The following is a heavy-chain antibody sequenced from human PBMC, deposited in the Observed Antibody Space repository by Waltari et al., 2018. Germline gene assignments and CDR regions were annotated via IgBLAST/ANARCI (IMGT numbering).Heavy chain of an antibody. CDR3: AKLVRYYYDSSGYYPGADYFDY. CDR1: GFTFSSYA. D-gene: IGHD3-22*01. V-gene: IGHV3-23*01. Sequence: EVQLLESGGGLVQPGGSLRLSCAASGFTFSSYAMSWVRPAPGKGLEWVSAISGSGGSTYYADSVKGRFTISRDNSKNTLYLQMNSLRAEDTAVYYCAKLVRYYYDSSGYYPGADYFDYWGQGTLVTVSS. CDR2: ISGSGGST. J-gene: IGHJ4*02.